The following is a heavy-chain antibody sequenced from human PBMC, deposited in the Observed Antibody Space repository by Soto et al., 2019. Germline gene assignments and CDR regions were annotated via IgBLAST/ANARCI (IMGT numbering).Heavy chain of an antibody. D-gene: IGHD3-22*01. CDR1: GGSVSSNIYY. J-gene: IGHJ4*02. CDR2: IYYSGST. CDR3: ARGSDYDSGGYLFDY. V-gene: IGHV4-31*03. Sequence: SETLSLTCSVSGGSVSSNIYYWTWIRQHPGKGPEWIGHIYYSGSTYYNPSLKSRVTISLDMSKNQSSLKLTSVSAADTAVYYCARGSDYDSGGYLFDYWGQGTLVTVSS.